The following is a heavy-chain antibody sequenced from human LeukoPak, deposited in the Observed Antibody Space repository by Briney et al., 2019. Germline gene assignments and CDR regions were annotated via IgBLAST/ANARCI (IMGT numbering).Heavy chain of an antibody. J-gene: IGHJ6*03. V-gene: IGHV1-46*01. CDR2: INPSGSST. D-gene: IGHD6-13*01. CDR3: ARGHEYSSSWYSKYYYYMDV. CDR1: GYTFTSYY. Sequence: ASVKVSCKASGYTFTSYYMHWVRQAPGQGLEWMGIINPSGSSTSYAQKFQGRVTMTRDTSTSTVYMELSSLRSEDTAVYYCARGHEYSSSWYSKYYYYMDVWGKGTTVTVSS.